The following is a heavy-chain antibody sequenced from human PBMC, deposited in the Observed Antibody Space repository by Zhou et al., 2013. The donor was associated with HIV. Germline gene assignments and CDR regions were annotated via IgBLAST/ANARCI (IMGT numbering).Heavy chain of an antibody. CDR3: ARDGLETTVTALYYMDV. CDR2: IIPILGIA. CDR1: GGTFSSYA. Sequence: QVQLVQSGAEVKKPGSSVKVSCKASGGTFSSYAISWVRQAPGQGLEWMGRIIPILGIANYAQKFQGRVTITADKSTSTAYMELSSLRSEDTAVYYCARDGLETTVTALYYMDVWGKGTTVTVSS. D-gene: IGHD4-17*01. V-gene: IGHV1-69*04. J-gene: IGHJ6*03.